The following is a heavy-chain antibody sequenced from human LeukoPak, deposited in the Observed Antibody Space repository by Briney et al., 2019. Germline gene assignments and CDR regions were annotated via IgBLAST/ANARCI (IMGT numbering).Heavy chain of an antibody. J-gene: IGHJ3*02. V-gene: IGHV1-2*02. CDR2: INPNSGGT. Sequence: ASAKVSCKASGYTFTGYYIHWVRQAPGQGLEWMGWINPNSGGTNYAQKFQGRVTMTRDTSISTVYMELSRLRSDDTAVYYCARSPYHYYGSGSPQDDAFDIWGQGTMVTVSS. D-gene: IGHD3-10*01. CDR3: ARSPYHYYGSGSPQDDAFDI. CDR1: GYTFTGYY.